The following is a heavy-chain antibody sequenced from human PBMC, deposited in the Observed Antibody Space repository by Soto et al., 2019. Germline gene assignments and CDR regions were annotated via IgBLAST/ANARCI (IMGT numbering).Heavy chain of an antibody. J-gene: IGHJ4*02. CDR1: GFTFSTFA. D-gene: IGHD1-26*01. Sequence: EVQLLESGGGVVQPGGSLRLSCAASGFTFSTFAMNWVRQAPGKGLEWVSGITGGSGITFYADSVKGRFTISRDDSENTLFLQMSSLRAEDTAKYYCAKSGPTNYFDFWGQGTLVTVSS. CDR3: AKSGPTNYFDF. V-gene: IGHV3-23*01. CDR2: ITGGSGIT.